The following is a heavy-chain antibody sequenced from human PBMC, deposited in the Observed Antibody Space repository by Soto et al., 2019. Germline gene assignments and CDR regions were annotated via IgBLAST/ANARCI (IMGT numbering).Heavy chain of an antibody. V-gene: IGHV3-23*01. J-gene: IGHJ5*02. D-gene: IGHD1-1*01. Sequence: EEQLLESGGGLVQPGGSLRVSCAASAFNFSNYAMNWVRQAPGMGLEWVSAISGGGRATYYADSVKGRFAISRDNSKNTLYLQMNSLRAEDTAIYYCAKEYGRPPRFDPWGRGTLVTVSS. CDR1: AFNFSNYA. CDR3: AKEYGRPPRFDP. CDR2: ISGGGRAT.